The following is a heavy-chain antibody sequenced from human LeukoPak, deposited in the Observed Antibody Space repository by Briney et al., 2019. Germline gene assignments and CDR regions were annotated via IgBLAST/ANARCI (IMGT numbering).Heavy chain of an antibody. J-gene: IGHJ3*01. Sequence: GGSLRLSCVASGFTFSTYAMNWVRQAPGKGLEWVTYISSSSSTIYYADSVKGRFTISRDNAKNSLYLQMNSLRNEDTAVYYCARVQGHPPNGLDVWGQGTMVTVSS. CDR3: ARVQGHPPNGLDV. V-gene: IGHV3-48*02. D-gene: IGHD2-8*01. CDR2: ISSSSSTI. CDR1: GFTFSTYA.